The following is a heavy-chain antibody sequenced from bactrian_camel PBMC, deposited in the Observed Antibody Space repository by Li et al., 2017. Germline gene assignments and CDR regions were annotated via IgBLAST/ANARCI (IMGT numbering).Heavy chain of an antibody. Sequence: VQLVESGGGSVQTGGSLSLSCEISGSTDGTWCMAWYRQGPTKDREGVGFIYTGSGATYYTDSVKGRFTVSQDSANNILTLQMSNLKPEDTAMYYCAAAQGQWYVPLHEGSFGYWGQGTQVTVS. J-gene: IGHJ6*01. V-gene: IGHV3S1*01. D-gene: IGHD2*01. CDR2: IYTGSGAT. CDR1: GSTDGTWC. CDR3: AAAQGQWYVPLHEGSFGY.